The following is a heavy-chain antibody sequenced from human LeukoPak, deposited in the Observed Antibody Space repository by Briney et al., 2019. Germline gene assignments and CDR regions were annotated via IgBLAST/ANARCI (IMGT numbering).Heavy chain of an antibody. D-gene: IGHD2-21*02. V-gene: IGHV1-69*06. J-gene: IGHJ6*03. Sequence: GASVKVSCKASGGTFSSYAIRWVRPAPGQGLEWMGGIIPIFGTANYAQKFQGRVTITADKSTSTAYMELGRLRSEDTAVYFCASGGDGGYYYYYYMDVWGKGTTVTISS. CDR2: IIPIFGTA. CDR3: ASGGDGGYYYYYYMDV. CDR1: GGTFSSYA.